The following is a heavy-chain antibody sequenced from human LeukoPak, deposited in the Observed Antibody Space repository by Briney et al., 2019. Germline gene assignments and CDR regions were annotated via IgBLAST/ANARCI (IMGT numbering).Heavy chain of an antibody. Sequence: ASVKVSCKASGYTFTSYGISWVQQAPGQGLEWMGWISAYNGNTNYAQKLQGRVTMTTDTSTSTAYMELRSLRSDDTAVYYCARDPSWYYDYVWGSYSAFDIWGQGTMVTVSS. CDR2: ISAYNGNT. CDR1: GYTFTSYG. J-gene: IGHJ3*02. D-gene: IGHD3-16*01. CDR3: ARDPSWYYDYVWGSYSAFDI. V-gene: IGHV1-18*01.